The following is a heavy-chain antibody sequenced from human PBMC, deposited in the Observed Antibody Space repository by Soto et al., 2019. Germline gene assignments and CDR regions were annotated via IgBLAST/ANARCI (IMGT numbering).Heavy chain of an antibody. CDR1: GGSFSGYY. J-gene: IGHJ6*02. Sequence: XETLSLNCAFYGGSFSGYYWSWIRQPPGKGLEWIGEINHSGSTNYNPSLKSRVTISVDTSKNQFSLKLSSVTAADTAVYYCARQTPGGYDFWSGYHYGMDVWGQGTTVTVSS. CDR3: ARQTPGGYDFWSGYHYGMDV. D-gene: IGHD3-3*01. CDR2: INHSGST. V-gene: IGHV4-34*01.